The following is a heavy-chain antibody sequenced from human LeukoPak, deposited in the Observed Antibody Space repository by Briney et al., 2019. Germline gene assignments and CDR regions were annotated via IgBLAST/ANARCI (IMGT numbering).Heavy chain of an antibody. Sequence: SVKVSCKASGYTFTSYDINWVRQATGQGLEWMGWMNPNSGNTGYAQKFQGRVTITRYTSISTAYMELSSLRSEDTAVYYCARVVMGAKDAFDIWGQGTMVTVSS. J-gene: IGHJ3*02. CDR2: MNPNSGNT. V-gene: IGHV1-8*03. CDR3: ARVVMGAKDAFDI. D-gene: IGHD1-26*01. CDR1: GYTFTSYD.